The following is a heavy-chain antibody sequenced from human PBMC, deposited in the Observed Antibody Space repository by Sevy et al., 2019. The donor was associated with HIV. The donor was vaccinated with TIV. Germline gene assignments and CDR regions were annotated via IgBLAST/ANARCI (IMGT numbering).Heavy chain of an antibody. CDR3: ARQGGVVDRAFDF. J-gene: IGHJ4*02. V-gene: IGHV4-39*01. CDR2: IFYRGSA. D-gene: IGHD3-10*01. Sequence: SETLSLTCTVSGGSISSSAYYWGWLRQPPGKGLEWIANIFYRGSAYYNPSLSGRVTISVDTSKNQFSLRLNSVTAADMAVYYCARQGGVVDRAFDFWGQGSLVTVSS. CDR1: GGSISSSAYY.